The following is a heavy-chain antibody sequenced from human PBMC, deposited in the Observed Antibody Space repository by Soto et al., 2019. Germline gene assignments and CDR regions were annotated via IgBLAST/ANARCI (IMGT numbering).Heavy chain of an antibody. Sequence: GGSLRLSCAASGFTFNSYAVSWVRQAPGKGLEWVSAIRGSGGRTYYTDSVKGRFTISRDNSKNTLYLQMSSLRAEDTAVYYCAKSRTCTGDSCYSIFDYWGQGTLVTVSS. CDR3: AKSRTCTGDSCYSIFDY. V-gene: IGHV3-23*01. D-gene: IGHD2-15*01. J-gene: IGHJ4*02. CDR1: GFTFNSYA. CDR2: IRGSGGRT.